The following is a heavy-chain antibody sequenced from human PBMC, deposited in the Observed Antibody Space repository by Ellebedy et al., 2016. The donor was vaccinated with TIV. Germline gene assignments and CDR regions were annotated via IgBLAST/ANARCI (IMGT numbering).Heavy chain of an antibody. D-gene: IGHD3-10*01. CDR1: GDSIRSYF. V-gene: IGHV4-59*01. CDR2: IYYNANI. Sequence: SETLSLTCTVSGDSIRSYFWSWIRQSPGKGLEWIGFIYYNANIIYNPSLKNRVTISIDTSKNQFSLKLSSVTAADTAVYYCARDLPMVRGSDYYYYGMDVWGQGTTVTVSS. CDR3: ARDLPMVRGSDYYYYGMDV. J-gene: IGHJ6*02.